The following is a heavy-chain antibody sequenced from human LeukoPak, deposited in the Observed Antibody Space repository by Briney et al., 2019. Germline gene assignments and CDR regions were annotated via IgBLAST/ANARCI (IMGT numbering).Heavy chain of an antibody. CDR3: ARDVVVAANPAGYYYYGMDV. V-gene: IGHV4-34*09. J-gene: IGHJ6*02. CDR2: INHSGST. CDR1: GRSFSGYY. Sequence: SQTLSLTCAVYGRSFSGYYWSWIRHPPGKGLEWMGEINHSGSTNSNPSLKSRVTISGDTSKNQLSLKLSSVTAADTAVYYCARDVVVAANPAGYYYYGMDVWGQGTTVTVSS. D-gene: IGHD2-15*01.